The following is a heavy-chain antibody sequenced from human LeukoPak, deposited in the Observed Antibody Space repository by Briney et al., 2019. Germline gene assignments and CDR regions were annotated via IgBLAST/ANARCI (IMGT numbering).Heavy chain of an antibody. CDR3: ADGNWFDP. J-gene: IGHJ5*02. CDR2: INHSGIT. Sequence: SEALSLTCAVYGASFSDYYWSWIRQPPGKGLEWIGEINHSGITNYNPSLKSRVTISVDTPKNQFSLKLTSVTAADTAIYYCADGNWFDPWGQGTLVTVSS. CDR1: GASFSDYY. V-gene: IGHV4-34*01.